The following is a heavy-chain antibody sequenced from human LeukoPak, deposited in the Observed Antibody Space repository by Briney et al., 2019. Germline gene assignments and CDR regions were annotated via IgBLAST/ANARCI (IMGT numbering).Heavy chain of an antibody. Sequence: SETLSLTCTVSGGSISSYYWSWIRQPPRKGLEWIGYIYYSGSTNYNPSLKSRVTISVDTSKNQFSLKLSSVTAADTAVYYCAREAREPDGDSSGYFDYWGQGTLVTVSS. CDR2: IYYSGST. V-gene: IGHV4-59*01. CDR3: AREAREPDGDSSGYFDY. CDR1: GGSISSYY. D-gene: IGHD3-22*01. J-gene: IGHJ4*02.